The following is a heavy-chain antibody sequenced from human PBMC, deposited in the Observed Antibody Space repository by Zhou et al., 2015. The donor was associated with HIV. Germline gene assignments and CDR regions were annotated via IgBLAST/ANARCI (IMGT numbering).Heavy chain of an antibody. CDR2: ITPLFDIE. Sequence: VQSQVQLVQSGSEVKVSCKASGGTLSGSDISWVRQAPGQGLEWMGGITPLFDIEEYAEKFRGRLTITVDESTGAAYMDLRSLRYEDAAVYYCAKSSADSDYAFDTWGQGTQVVVSS. J-gene: IGHJ3*02. V-gene: IGHV1-69*01. CDR3: AKSSADSDYAFDT. CDR1: GGTLSGSD. D-gene: IGHD3-22*01.